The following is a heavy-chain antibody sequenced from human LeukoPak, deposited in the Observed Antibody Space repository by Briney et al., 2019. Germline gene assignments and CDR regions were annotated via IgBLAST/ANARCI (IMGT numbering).Heavy chain of an antibody. D-gene: IGHD2-8*01. Sequence: SETLSLTCTVSGGSFTSFYWSWIRQPAGKGLEWIGRFFSSGNTNYNPSFKSRASISVDKSKNQFSLKLTSVTAADTAVYYCARYSGMYGRDYWGQGTLVSVSS. V-gene: IGHV4-4*07. CDR2: FFSSGNT. J-gene: IGHJ4*02. CDR1: GGSFTSFY. CDR3: ARYSGMYGRDY.